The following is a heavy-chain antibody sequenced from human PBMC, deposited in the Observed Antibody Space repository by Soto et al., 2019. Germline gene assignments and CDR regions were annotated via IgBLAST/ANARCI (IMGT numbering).Heavy chain of an antibody. CDR3: ARGGPRWFDP. Sequence: SETLSLTCTVSGASVRPYYWGWIRQPPGKGLEYIGYMFYSGTSNYNPSLKSRVTISIDTSKNQFSLKLTSVTAADTAIYYCARGGPRWFDPWGQGTLVTVSS. CDR2: MFYSGTS. D-gene: IGHD5-12*01. V-gene: IGHV4-59*02. J-gene: IGHJ5*02. CDR1: GASVRPYY.